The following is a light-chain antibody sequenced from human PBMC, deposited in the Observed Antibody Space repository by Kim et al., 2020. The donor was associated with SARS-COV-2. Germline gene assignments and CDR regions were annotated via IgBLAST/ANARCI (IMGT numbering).Light chain of an antibody. CDR3: QAWDSNTAV. Sequence: SVSPGQTASISCSGDKLGDKYACWYQQKSGQSPVLVIYHDTKRPSGIPERFSGSNSGNTATLTISGTQAIDEADYYCQAWDSNTAVFGGGTQLTVL. CDR1: KLGDKY. J-gene: IGLJ2*01. CDR2: HDT. V-gene: IGLV3-1*01.